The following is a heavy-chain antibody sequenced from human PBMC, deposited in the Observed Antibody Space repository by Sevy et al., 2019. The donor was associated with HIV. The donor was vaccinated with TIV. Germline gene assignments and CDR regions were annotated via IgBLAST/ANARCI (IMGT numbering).Heavy chain of an antibody. CDR3: ARALRGGSMDYYYGMDV. V-gene: IGHV3-13*01. J-gene: IGHJ6*02. CDR1: AFTFSSYD. CDR2: IGTAGDT. D-gene: IGHD3-10*01. Sequence: GGSLRLSCAASAFTFSSYDMHWVRQATGKGLEWVSAIGTAGDTYYPGSVKGRFTISRENAKNSLYLQMNSLRAGDTAVYYCARALRGGSMDYYYGMDVWGQGTTVTVSS.